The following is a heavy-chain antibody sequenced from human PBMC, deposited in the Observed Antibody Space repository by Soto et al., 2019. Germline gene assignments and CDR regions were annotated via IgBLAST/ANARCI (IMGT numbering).Heavy chain of an antibody. J-gene: IGHJ5*02. Sequence: QVQLQESGPGLVKPSQTLSLTCTVSGGSISSGGYYWSWIRQHPGKGLEWIGYIHYSGNTLYNPSLKSRVTMSVDTSKNQVSLKLSSVTAADTAVYYCAKAIGIDFSWFVPWGQGTLVPVSS. CDR2: IHYSGNT. CDR1: GGSISSGGYY. V-gene: IGHV4-31*03. CDR3: AKAIGIDFSWFVP. D-gene: IGHD3-3*01.